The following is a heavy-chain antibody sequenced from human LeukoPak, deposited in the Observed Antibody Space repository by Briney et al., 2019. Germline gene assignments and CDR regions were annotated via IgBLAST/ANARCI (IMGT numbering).Heavy chain of an antibody. CDR2: ISSSSVYI. CDR1: GFTFSSYS. J-gene: IGHJ4*02. CDR3: ARDGGLLSGEYYFDY. Sequence: GGSLRLSCAASGFTFSSYSMNWVRQAPGKGLEWVSSISSSSVYIYYADSVKGRFTISRDNAKNSLYLQMSSLRAEDTAVYYCARDGGLLSGEYYFDYWGQGTLVTVSS. V-gene: IGHV3-21*01. D-gene: IGHD3-10*01.